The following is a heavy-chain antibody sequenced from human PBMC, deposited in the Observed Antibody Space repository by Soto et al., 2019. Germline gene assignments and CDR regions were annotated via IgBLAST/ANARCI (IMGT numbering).Heavy chain of an antibody. D-gene: IGHD2-21*01. CDR3: ARDTGGGDT. J-gene: IGHJ4*02. CDR1: GFTFNAYS. V-gene: IGHV3-21*01. Sequence: PGGSLRLSCAASGFTFNAYSMNWVRQAPGKGLEWVSSITSDNFVFYADSVKGRFTISRDNAKNSLYLQMNSLRAEDTAVYYCARDTGGGDTWGQGTLVTVSS. CDR2: ITSDNFV.